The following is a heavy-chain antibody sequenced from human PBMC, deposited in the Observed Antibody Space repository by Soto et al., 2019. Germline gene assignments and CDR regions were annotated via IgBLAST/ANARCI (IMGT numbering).Heavy chain of an antibody. CDR2: ITNAGGET. CDR1: GFPFSAYG. D-gene: IGHD3-10*01. J-gene: IGHJ6*02. V-gene: IGHV3-30*18. Sequence: QVELVESGGGVVQPGRSLRLSCAASGFPFSAYGMHWVRQAPGKGLERVAVITNAGGETDYVDSGRGRFVISRDASRHTLLLQMNSLRAEDTSVYYCAKDLMVSDHYHQYGMDVRGQGTTVSVSS. CDR3: AKDLMVSDHYHQYGMDV.